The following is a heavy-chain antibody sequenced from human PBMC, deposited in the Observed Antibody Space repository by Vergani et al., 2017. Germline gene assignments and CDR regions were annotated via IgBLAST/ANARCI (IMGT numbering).Heavy chain of an antibody. V-gene: IGHV4-61*02. CDR2: IYYSGST. D-gene: IGHD2-2*02. J-gene: IGHJ6*02. CDR1: GGSISSGSYY. CDR3: ARGGGDCSSTSCYSGNYYYGMDV. Sequence: QVQLQESGPGLVKPSQTLSLTCTVSGGSISSGSYYWSWIRQPAGKGLEWIGSIYYSGSTNYNPSLKSRVTISVDTSKNQFSLKLSSVTAADTAVYYCARGGGDCSSTSCYSGNYYYGMDVWGQGTTVTVSS.